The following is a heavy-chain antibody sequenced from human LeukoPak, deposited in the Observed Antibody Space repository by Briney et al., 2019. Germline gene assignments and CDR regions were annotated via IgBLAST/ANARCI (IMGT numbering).Heavy chain of an antibody. CDR1: GYTFTNYG. CDR3: ARRPTWPRYSESYYRPRRDNWFDP. V-gene: IGHV1-18*01. CDR2: ISTFNGNT. D-gene: IGHD3-10*01. Sequence: ASVKVSCKASGYTFTNYGISWVRQAPGQGLEWMGGISTFNGNTDNAQKVQGRVTMTTDTSTSTAYMVLRSLRFDDTAVYYCARRPTWPRYSESYYRPRRDNWFDPWGQGTLVTVSS. J-gene: IGHJ5*02.